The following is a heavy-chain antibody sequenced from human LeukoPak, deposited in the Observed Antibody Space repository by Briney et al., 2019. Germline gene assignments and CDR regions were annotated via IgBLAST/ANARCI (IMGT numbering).Heavy chain of an antibody. CDR2: IYYSGST. CDR3: ARPFSSSSLDY. V-gene: IGHV4-39*01. Sequence: SEALSLTSTVSGGSLSSSSYYCGCTRHPPGKGLEWIGSIYYSGSTYYTPSLKSRVTISVDTSKNRFSMKLSSATAADTAVYYCARPFSSSSLDYWGQGTLVTVSS. CDR1: GGSLSSSSYY. D-gene: IGHD6-6*01. J-gene: IGHJ4*02.